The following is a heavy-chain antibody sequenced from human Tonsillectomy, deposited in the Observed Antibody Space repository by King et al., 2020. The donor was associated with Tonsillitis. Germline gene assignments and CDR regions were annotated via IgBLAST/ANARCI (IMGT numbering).Heavy chain of an antibody. CDR3: AKQIGFCSGGTCSLDY. V-gene: IGHV3-23*04. CDR2: ISGSGGYT. J-gene: IGHJ4*02. D-gene: IGHD2-15*01. CDR1: GFTFYNYA. Sequence: VQLVESGGGLVQSGGSLRLSCAASGFTFYNYAMNWVRQAPGKGLEWVATISGSGGYTYYADSVEGRFTISRVNSKNTLCLQMSSPRAEDTAVYYCAKQIGFCSGGTCSLDYWGQGALVTVSS.